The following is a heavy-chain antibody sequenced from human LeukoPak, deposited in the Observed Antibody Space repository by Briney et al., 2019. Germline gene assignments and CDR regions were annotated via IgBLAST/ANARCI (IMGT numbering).Heavy chain of an antibody. V-gene: IGHV3-21*01. CDR2: ISSSSSYI. D-gene: IGHD3-3*01. CDR1: GFTFSSYS. Sequence: GGSLRLSCAASGFTFSSYSMNWVRQAPGKGLEWVSSISSSSSYIYYADSVKGRFTISRDNAKHSLYLQMNSLRAEDTAVYYCARVFPPRPLDYWGQGTLVTVSS. CDR3: ARVFPPRPLDY. J-gene: IGHJ4*02.